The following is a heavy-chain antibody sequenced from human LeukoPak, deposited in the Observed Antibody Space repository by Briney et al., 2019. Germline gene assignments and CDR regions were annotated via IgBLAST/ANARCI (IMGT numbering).Heavy chain of an antibody. CDR2: ISNSGDST. D-gene: IGHD2-21*02. Sequence: GGSLRLSCAASGFTFSTYAMNWVRQAPGKGLEWVSAISNSGDSTYYADSVKGRFTISRDNAKNSLYLQMNSLRPEDTAVYYCACGGDSGYWGQGTLVTVSS. CDR3: ACGGDSGY. J-gene: IGHJ4*02. CDR1: GFTFSTYA. V-gene: IGHV3-23*01.